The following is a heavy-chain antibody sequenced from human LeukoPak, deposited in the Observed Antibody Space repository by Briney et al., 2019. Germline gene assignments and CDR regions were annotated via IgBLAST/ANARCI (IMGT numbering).Heavy chain of an antibody. V-gene: IGHV4-59*08. CDR1: GGSISSYY. J-gene: IGHJ6*03. CDR2: IYYSGST. Sequence: PSETLSLTCTVSGGSISSYYWSWIRQPPGKGPEWIGYIYYSGSTNYNPSLKSRVTISVDTSKNQFSLKLSSVTAADTAVYYCAASGAPFPMDVWGKGTTVTVSS. CDR3: AASGAPFPMDV. D-gene: IGHD1-14*01.